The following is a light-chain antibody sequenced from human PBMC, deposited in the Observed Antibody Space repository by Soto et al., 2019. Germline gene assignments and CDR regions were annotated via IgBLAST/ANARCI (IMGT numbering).Light chain of an antibody. Sequence: DIMLTQSRGTLSLSPGERATLSCRASQSVNSRRLAWYQQXPGQAARFLIYGASTRPLGIPDRFIGSGSGTDLTLTISRLEREDFGVYYCKQYGSSLIFGQGTRLEIK. CDR3: KQYGSSLI. V-gene: IGKV3-20*01. CDR1: QSVNSRR. CDR2: GAS. J-gene: IGKJ5*01.